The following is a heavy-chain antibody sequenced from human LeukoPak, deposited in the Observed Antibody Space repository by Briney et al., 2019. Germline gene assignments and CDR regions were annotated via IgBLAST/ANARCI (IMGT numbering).Heavy chain of an antibody. J-gene: IGHJ6*02. CDR3: ASDPGEV. Sequence: GGSLRLSCAASGFTFNTYSINWVRQAPGKGLEWLSYISSSSRTIYYADSVKGRFTISRDNAKNSLYLQMNSLRAEDTAAYYCASDPGEVWGQGTTVTVSS. CDR1: GFTFNTYS. V-gene: IGHV3-48*01. CDR2: ISSSSRTI.